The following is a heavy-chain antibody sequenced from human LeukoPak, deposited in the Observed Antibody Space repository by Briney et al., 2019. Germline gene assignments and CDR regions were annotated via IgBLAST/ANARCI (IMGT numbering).Heavy chain of an antibody. CDR1: GGTFSSYA. V-gene: IGHV1-18*01. CDR2: ISAYNGNT. CDR3: ARDLAGCFDY. J-gene: IGHJ4*02. Sequence: ASVKVSCKASGGTFSSYAISWVRQAPGQGLEWMGWISAYNGNTNYAQKLQGRVTMTTDTSTSTAYMELRSLRSDDTAVYYCARDLAGCFDYWGQGTLVTVSS.